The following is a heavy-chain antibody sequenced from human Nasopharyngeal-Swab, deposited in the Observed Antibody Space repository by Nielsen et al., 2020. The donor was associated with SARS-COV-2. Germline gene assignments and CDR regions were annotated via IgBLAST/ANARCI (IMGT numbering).Heavy chain of an antibody. CDR3: AKEESSYDFWSGYVTNYYYNGMDV. V-gene: IGHV3-23*01. J-gene: IGHJ6*02. D-gene: IGHD3-3*01. CDR2: ISGGGGGT. CDR1: GFTFGNYG. Sequence: GESLKISCAAAGFTFGNYGMTWVRQPPGKGLEWVSAISGGGGGTYYAESVKGRFTISRDNSKRTLYLQMNSLRAEDTAVYYCAKEESSYDFWSGYVTNYYYNGMDVWGQGTTVTVSS.